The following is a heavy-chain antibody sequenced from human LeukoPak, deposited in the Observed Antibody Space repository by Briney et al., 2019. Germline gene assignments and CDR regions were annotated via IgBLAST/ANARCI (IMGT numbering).Heavy chain of an antibody. V-gene: IGHV4-59*08. CDR2: IYYSGST. Sequence: SETLSLTCTVSGGSISSYSWSWIRQPPGKGLEWIGSIYYSGSTNYNPSLKSRVTISVDTSTNQFSLKLSSVTAADTAVYYCARHGGESIVAMILHAFDIWGQGTMVTVSS. CDR3: ARHGGESIVAMILHAFDI. D-gene: IGHD5-12*01. J-gene: IGHJ3*02. CDR1: GGSISSYS.